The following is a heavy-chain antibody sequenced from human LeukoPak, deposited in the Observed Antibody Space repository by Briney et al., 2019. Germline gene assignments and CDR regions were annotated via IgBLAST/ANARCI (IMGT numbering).Heavy chain of an antibody. CDR1: GFTFSGYG. CDR2: IYGGGGVI. J-gene: IGHJ4*02. V-gene: IGHV3-23*03. D-gene: IGHD5-12*01. CDR3: AKDRIPDSGYDIDY. Sequence: GGSLRLPCAASGFTFSGYGMYWVRQAPRKGLEWAAGIYGGGGVIKYADSVKGRFTISRDNSENILYLQMDSLRVEDTAMYYCAKDRIPDSGYDIDYWGQGTLVTVSS.